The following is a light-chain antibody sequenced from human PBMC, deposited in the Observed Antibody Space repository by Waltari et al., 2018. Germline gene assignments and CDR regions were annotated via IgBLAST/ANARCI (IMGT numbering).Light chain of an antibody. V-gene: IGKV3-15*01. CDR2: DAS. CDR1: QSVTSY. Sequence: IVLTHSPGTLSLPPGDTVTLSCRASQSVTSYLGWYQKKPGQAPRLLIYDASSRATGVPARFSGSGSGTEFTLTISSLQSEDVAVYYCQKYSASPLTFGGGSKVEF. CDR3: QKYSASPLT. J-gene: IGKJ4*01.